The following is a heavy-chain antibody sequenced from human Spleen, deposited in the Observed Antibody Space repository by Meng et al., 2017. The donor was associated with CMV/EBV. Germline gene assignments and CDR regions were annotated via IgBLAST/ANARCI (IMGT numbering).Heavy chain of an antibody. CDR1: GFTFSSYS. Sequence: GESLKISCAASGFTFSSYSMNWVRQAPGKGLEWVSYISSSSSTIYYADSVKGRFTISRDNAKNSLYLQMNSLRAEDTAVYYCAREWNFVYYYASSGYYGYFDYWGQGTLVTVSS. V-gene: IGHV3-48*04. J-gene: IGHJ4*02. CDR3: AREWNFVYYYASSGYYGYFDY. CDR2: ISSSSSTI. D-gene: IGHD3-22*01.